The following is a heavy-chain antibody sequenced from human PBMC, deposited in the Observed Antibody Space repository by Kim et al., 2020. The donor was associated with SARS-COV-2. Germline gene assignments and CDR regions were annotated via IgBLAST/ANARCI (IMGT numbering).Heavy chain of an antibody. CDR1: GGTFSSYA. CDR2: IIPVFDTS. D-gene: IGHD6-19*01. V-gene: IGHV1-69*06. CDR3: ARGAVAGTGEGDFDF. J-gene: IGHJ4*02. Sequence: SVKVSCKASGGTFSSYAISWVRQAPGQGLEWMGGIIPVFDTSNYAQKFQGRVTITADKSTNTAYMELSSLRSEDTAVYYCARGAVAGTGEGDFDFWGQGTLVTVSS.